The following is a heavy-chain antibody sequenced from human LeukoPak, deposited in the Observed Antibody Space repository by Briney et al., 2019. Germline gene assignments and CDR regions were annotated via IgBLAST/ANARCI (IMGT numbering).Heavy chain of an antibody. CDR2: INRDGSQK. CDR1: GFSLSAYW. J-gene: IGHJ3*02. D-gene: IGHD6-13*01. Sequence: GGSLRLSCAASGFSLSAYWMTWVRQAPGKGLEWVANINRDGSQKNHVDSVKGRFTISRDNAENSQFLQMNSLTAEDTAVYYCARGRSAAAVPGGDAFDIWGQGTMVTVSS. V-gene: IGHV3-7*01. CDR3: ARGRSAAAVPGGDAFDI.